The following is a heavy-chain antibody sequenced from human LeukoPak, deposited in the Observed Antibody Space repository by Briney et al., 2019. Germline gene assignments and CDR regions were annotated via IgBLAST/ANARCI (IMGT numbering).Heavy chain of an antibody. CDR3: HPLAFVTN. J-gene: IGHJ4*02. Sequence: GGALRLSCAISGFTFGGRLMHWVRQAPGKGLVWVALIKDDGSTTNYADSVKGRFTASRDNAKNTVDLQMSSLRAEDTAVYYCHPLAFVTNWGQGTLVTVSS. V-gene: IGHV3-74*01. D-gene: IGHD2-8*01. CDR1: GFTFGGRL. CDR2: IKDDGSTT.